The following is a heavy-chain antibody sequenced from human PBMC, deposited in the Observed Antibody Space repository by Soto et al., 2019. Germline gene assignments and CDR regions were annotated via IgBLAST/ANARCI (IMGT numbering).Heavy chain of an antibody. CDR1: GGTFSGCA. CDR2: IIPMFGTS. Sequence: SVKVSCKASGGTFSGCAISWVRQAPGQGLEWMGEIIPMFGTSNYAQKFQGRVTITADESTSTAYMELSSLRSEDTAVYYCARGSCSSTSRYKEYYFDLWGQGTLVTVSS. D-gene: IGHD2-2*02. J-gene: IGHJ4*02. CDR3: ARGSCSSTSRYKEYYFDL. V-gene: IGHV1-69*13.